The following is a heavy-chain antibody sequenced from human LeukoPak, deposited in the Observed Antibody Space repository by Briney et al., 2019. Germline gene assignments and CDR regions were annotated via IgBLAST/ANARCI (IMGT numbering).Heavy chain of an antibody. CDR2: IYYSGST. Sequence: PSETLSLTCTVSGGSISRSSYYWGWIRQPPGKGLEWIGSIYYSGSTYYNPSLKSRVTISVDTSKNQFSLKLSSVTAADTAVYYCASGDIVVVPAAMDYWGQGTLVTVSS. V-gene: IGHV4-39*01. D-gene: IGHD2-2*01. J-gene: IGHJ4*02. CDR3: ASGDIVVVPAAMDY. CDR1: GGSISRSSYY.